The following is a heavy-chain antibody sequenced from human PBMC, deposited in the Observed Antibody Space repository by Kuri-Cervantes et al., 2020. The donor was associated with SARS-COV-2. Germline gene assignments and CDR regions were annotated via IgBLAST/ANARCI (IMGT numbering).Heavy chain of an antibody. V-gene: IGHV3-21*04. CDR3: ARGPSFHGDY. CDR2: ISSSSSYI. J-gene: IGHJ4*02. Sequence: GESLKIYCAASGFTFSSYSMNWVRQAPGKGLEWVSSISSSSSYIYYADSVKGRFTISRDNSKNTLYLQMNSLRAEDTAVYYCARGPSFHGDYWGQGTLVTVSS. CDR1: GFTFSSYS.